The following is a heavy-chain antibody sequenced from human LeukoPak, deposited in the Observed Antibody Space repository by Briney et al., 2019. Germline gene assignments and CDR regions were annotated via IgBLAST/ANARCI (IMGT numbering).Heavy chain of an antibody. CDR2: INPNSGDT. CDR1: GYTFTGYY. J-gene: IGHJ4*02. CDR3: ARVRYYDILTGPFDY. V-gene: IGHV1-2*02. D-gene: IGHD3-9*01. Sequence: ASVKVSCKASGYTFTGYYMHWVRQAPGQGLEWMGWINPNSGDTNYAQKFQGRVTMTRDTSISTAYMELSRLRSDDTAVYYCARVRYYDILTGPFDYWGQGTLVTVSS.